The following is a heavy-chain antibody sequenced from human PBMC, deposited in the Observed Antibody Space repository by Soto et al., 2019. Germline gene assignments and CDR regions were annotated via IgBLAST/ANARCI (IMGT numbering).Heavy chain of an antibody. V-gene: IGHV4-34*01. CDR1: GGSFSGYY. CDR3: ERDKITGLFDY. J-gene: IGHJ4*02. Sequence: QVQLQQWGAGLLKPSETLSLTCAVYGGSFSGYYWTWIRQPPGTVLEWIGEINHSGSTNYNPSLKRRVTISVDTSKNQFSLKLTSVTAADTAVYYCERDKITGLFDYWGQGTLVTVSS. D-gene: IGHD2-8*02. CDR2: INHSGST.